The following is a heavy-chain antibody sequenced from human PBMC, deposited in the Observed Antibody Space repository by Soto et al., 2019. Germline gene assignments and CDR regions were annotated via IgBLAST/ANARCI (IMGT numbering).Heavy chain of an antibody. CDR1: GGTFSSYA. Sequence: RASVKVSCKASGGTFSSYAISWVRQAPGQGLEWMGGIIPIFGTANYAQKFQGRVTITADESTSTAYMELSSLRSEDTAVYYCARDWTTGGSSSWYVWFDPWGQGTLVTVSS. D-gene: IGHD6-13*01. J-gene: IGHJ5*02. V-gene: IGHV1-69*13. CDR3: ARDWTTGGSSSWYVWFDP. CDR2: IIPIFGTA.